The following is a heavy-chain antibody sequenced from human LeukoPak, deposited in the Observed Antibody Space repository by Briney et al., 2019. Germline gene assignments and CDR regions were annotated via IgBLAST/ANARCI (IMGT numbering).Heavy chain of an antibody. CDR2: VYYSGTA. D-gene: IGHD1-26*01. V-gene: IGHV4-39*02. J-gene: IGHJ4*02. CDR3: ARDGSSVREGTDY. CDR1: GGSISGSNYY. Sequence: SETLSLTCTVSGGSISGSNYYWGWIRQPPGKGLEWIGNVYYSGTAYYNSSLKSRVTISVDTSKNQCSLRLSSVTAADTAVYYCARDGSSVREGTDYWGQGALVTVYS.